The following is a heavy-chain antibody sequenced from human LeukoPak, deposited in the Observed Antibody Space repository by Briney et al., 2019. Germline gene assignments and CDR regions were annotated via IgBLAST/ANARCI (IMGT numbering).Heavy chain of an antibody. V-gene: IGHV3-23*01. CDR2: ISGSGGST. J-gene: IGHJ5*02. CDR3: AKDVQNYYDRNWFDP. CDR1: GFTFSDYY. D-gene: IGHD3-22*01. Sequence: LTGGSLRLSCAASGFTFSDYYMSWIRQAPGKGLEWVSAISGSGGSTYCADSVKGRFTISRDNSKNTLYLQMNSLRAEDTAVYYCAKDVQNYYDRNWFDPWGQGTLVTVSS.